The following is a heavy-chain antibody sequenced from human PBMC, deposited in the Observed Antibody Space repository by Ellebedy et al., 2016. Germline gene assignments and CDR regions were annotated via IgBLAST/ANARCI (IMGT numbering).Heavy chain of an antibody. V-gene: IGHV3-20*04. CDR2: INWNGGGT. CDR3: VRGSGSYFDDVLDI. CDR1: GFSFDDYG. D-gene: IGHD1-26*01. J-gene: IGHJ3*02. Sequence: GESLKISXAASGFSFDDYGMNWVRQAPGKGLEWVSGINWNGGGTSYADSVKGRFIISRDNAKNSLYLQMNSLRAEDTALYYCVRGSGSYFDDVLDIWGQGTMVTVSS.